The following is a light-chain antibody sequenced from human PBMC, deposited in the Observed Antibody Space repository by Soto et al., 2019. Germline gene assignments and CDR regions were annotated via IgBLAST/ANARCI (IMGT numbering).Light chain of an antibody. CDR3: QQRFNWVT. Sequence: EIVLTQSPAALSLSPGERATLSCRASQSVTTYLAWYQHKPGQAPRLLIYDVSKRATGIPARFSGSGSGTDFTLSTSSLEADDFAVYYCQQRFNWVTFGGGTKVEIK. J-gene: IGKJ4*01. V-gene: IGKV3-11*01. CDR1: QSVTTY. CDR2: DVS.